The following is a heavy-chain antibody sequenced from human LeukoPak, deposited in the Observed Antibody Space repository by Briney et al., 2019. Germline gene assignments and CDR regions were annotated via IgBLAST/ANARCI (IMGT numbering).Heavy chain of an antibody. Sequence: GGSLRLSCAASGFTFSSYEMNWVRQAPGKGLEWVSYISSSGSTMYYADSVKGRFTISRDNARKSLYLQMTSLRAEDTAVYYCARAMYSISWALFDPWGQGTLVTVSS. CDR2: ISSSGSTM. V-gene: IGHV3-48*03. CDR3: ARAMYSISWALFDP. J-gene: IGHJ5*02. CDR1: GFTFSSYE. D-gene: IGHD5-18*01.